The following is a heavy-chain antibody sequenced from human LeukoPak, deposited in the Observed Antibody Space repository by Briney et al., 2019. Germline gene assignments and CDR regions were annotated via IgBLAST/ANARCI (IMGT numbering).Heavy chain of an antibody. D-gene: IGHD3-22*01. CDR2: FDPEDGET. CDR1: GYTLTELS. CDR3: ATAPYYDRLPIDY. Sequence: ASVTVSCKVSGYTLTELSMHWVRQAPGKGLEWMGGFDPEDGETIYAQKFQGRVTMTEDTSTDTAYMELSSLRSEDTAVYYCATAPYYDRLPIDYWGQGTLVTVSS. V-gene: IGHV1-24*01. J-gene: IGHJ4*02.